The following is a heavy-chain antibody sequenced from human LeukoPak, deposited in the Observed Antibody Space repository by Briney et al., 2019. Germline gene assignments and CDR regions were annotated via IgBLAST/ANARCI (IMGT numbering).Heavy chain of an antibody. D-gene: IGHD3-22*01. CDR1: GFTFSSYA. V-gene: IGHV3-64D*06. CDR2: ISSNGGST. CDR3: VKGGIVVLISAFDI. Sequence: PGGSLRLSCSASGFTFSSYAMLWVRQAPGKGLEYVSTISSNGGSTYYADSVKGRFTISRDNSKNTLYLQMSSLRAEDTAAYYCVKGGIVVLISAFDIWGQGTMVTVSS. J-gene: IGHJ3*02.